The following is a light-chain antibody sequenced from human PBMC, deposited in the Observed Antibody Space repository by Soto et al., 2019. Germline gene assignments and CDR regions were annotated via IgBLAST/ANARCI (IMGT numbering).Light chain of an antibody. CDR3: QQHGRSPPSWT. V-gene: IGKV3-20*01. CDR1: QSVTNNY. J-gene: IGKJ1*01. Sequence: ETVLTQSPGTLSLSPGERATLFCRASQSVTNNYLAWYQHKPGQAPRLLIYGASSRATGIPDRFSDSGSGTDFTLTISRLEPEDFAVYYCQQHGRSPPSWTFGQGTKVEIK. CDR2: GAS.